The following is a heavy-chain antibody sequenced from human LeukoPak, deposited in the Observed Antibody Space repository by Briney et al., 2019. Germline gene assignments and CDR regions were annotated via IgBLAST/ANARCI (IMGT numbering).Heavy chain of an antibody. D-gene: IGHD3-10*01. Sequence: GGSLRLSCAASGGTFSSYSMNWVRQPPGKGLELVSSINSSSSYIYYANSVKGRVTISRDNAKKSLYLQMNSLRAEQTAVYYCARGILSITGSGSYSDYWSQGTLVTVS. CDR1: GGTFSSYS. J-gene: IGHJ4*02. CDR2: INSSSSYI. V-gene: IGHV3-21*01. CDR3: ARGILSITGSGSYSDY.